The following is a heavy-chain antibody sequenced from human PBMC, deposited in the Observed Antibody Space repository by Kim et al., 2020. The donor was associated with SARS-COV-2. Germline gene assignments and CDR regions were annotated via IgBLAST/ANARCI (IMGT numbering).Heavy chain of an antibody. J-gene: IGHJ4*02. CDR3: TTGHPRLLWFGELTD. V-gene: IGHV3-15*01. Sequence: APVKGRFTISRDDSKNTLYLQMNSLKTEDTAVYYCTTGHPRLLWFGELTDWGQGTLVTVSS. D-gene: IGHD3-10*01.